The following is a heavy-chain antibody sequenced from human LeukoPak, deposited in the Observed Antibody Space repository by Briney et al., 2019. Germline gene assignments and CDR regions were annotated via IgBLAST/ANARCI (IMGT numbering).Heavy chain of an antibody. V-gene: IGHV1-69*06. CDR2: IIPIFGTA. D-gene: IGHD3-9*01. Sequence: GASVKVSCKASGGTFSSYAISWVRQAPGQGLEWMGGIIPIFGTANYAQKFQGRVTITADKSTSTAYMELSSLRSEDTAVYYCAINYDILTGYTAGEDYWGQGTLVTVSS. CDR3: AINYDILTGYTAGEDY. CDR1: GGTFSSYA. J-gene: IGHJ4*02.